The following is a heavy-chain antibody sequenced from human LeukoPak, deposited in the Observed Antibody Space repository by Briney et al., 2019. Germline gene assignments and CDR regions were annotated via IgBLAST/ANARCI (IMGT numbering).Heavy chain of an antibody. CDR2: ISPSGTDI. V-gene: IGHV3-11*04. J-gene: IGHJ4*02. CDR1: GFTFTDTY. D-gene: IGHD3-10*01. Sequence: GGSLRLSCAVSGFTFTDTYMTWIRQAPGKGLESLSYISPSGTDISYADSVKGRFTISRDNAKNSLYLQMNSLRAEDTAVYYCARDGYYYGSGSYYKVDFDYWGQGTLVTVSS. CDR3: ARDGYYYGSGSYYKVDFDY.